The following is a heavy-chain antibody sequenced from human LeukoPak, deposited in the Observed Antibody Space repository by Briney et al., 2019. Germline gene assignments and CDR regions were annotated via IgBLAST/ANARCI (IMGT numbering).Heavy chain of an antibody. J-gene: IGHJ4*02. CDR2: INANRGGT. CDR1: GYTFTDYY. CDR3: ARRYCSSTSCYYFDY. D-gene: IGHD2-2*01. V-gene: IGHV1-2*02. Sequence: ASLKVSCKASGYTFTDYYMHWARQAPGQGLEWMGWINANRGGTNYAQRFQGRVTMTRDTSITTAYMELSRLKSDDTAVYYCARRYCSSTSCYYFDYWGQGTLVTVSS.